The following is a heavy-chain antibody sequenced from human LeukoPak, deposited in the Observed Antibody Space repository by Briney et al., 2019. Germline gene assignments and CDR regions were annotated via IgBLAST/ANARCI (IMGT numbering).Heavy chain of an antibody. V-gene: IGHV3-30*02. J-gene: IGHJ3*02. CDR2: IQHDGSNK. D-gene: IGHD6-19*01. CDR1: GFTFSSYG. CDR3: AGAGGHAFDI. Sequence: PGGSLRLSCAASGFTFSSYGMHWVRQAPGKGLEWVAFIQHDGSNKYYADSVKGRFTISRDNSKNTLYLQMNSLRAEDTAIYYCAGAGGHAFDIWGQGTMVTVSS.